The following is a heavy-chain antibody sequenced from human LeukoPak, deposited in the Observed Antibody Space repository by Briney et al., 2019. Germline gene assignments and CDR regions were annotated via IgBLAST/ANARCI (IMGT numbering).Heavy chain of an antibody. D-gene: IGHD4-17*01. V-gene: IGHV3-21*04. CDR1: GFTFSSYS. CDR2: ISSSSSYI. CDR3: AKGTVSRARYAFDI. Sequence: GGSLRLSCAASGFTFSSYSMNWVRQAPGKGLEWVSSISSSSSYIYYADSVKGRFTISRDNAKNSLYLQMNSLRAEDTALYYCAKGTVSRARYAFDIWGQGTMVTVSS. J-gene: IGHJ3*02.